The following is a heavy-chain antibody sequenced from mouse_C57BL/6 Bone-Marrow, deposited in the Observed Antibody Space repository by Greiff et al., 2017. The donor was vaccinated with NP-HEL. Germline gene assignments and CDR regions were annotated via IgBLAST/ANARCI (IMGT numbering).Heavy chain of an antibody. CDR2: INPYNGDT. CDR1: GYSFTGYF. V-gene: IGHV1-37*01. D-gene: IGHD2-10*01. J-gene: IGHJ4*01. Sequence: EVKLMESGPELVKPGASVKISCKASGYSFTGYFLNWVKQSHGKSLEWIGRINPYNGDTFYNQKFKGKATLTVDKSSSTAHMELLSLTSEDFAVYYCARCPSLLYYAMDYWGQGTSVTVSS. CDR3: ARCPSLLYYAMDY.